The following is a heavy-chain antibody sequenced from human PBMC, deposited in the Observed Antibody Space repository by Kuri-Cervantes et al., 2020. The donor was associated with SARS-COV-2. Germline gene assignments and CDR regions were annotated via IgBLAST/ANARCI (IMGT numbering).Heavy chain of an antibody. CDR3: ARVTTVTEGY. Sequence: GESLKISCAASGFTFSSYSMNWVRQAPGKGLEWVSYISSSSSTIYYADSVKGRFTISRDNAKNSLYLQMNSLRAEDTAVYYCARVTTVTEGYWGQGTLVTVSS. J-gene: IGHJ4*02. V-gene: IGHV3-48*04. CDR2: ISSSSSTI. CDR1: GFTFSSYS. D-gene: IGHD4-11*01.